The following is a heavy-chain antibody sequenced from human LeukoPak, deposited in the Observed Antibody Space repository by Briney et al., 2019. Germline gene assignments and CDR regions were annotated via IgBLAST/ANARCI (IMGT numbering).Heavy chain of an antibody. CDR2: ISAYNGNT. CDR3: ARVYSSGWYIDY. CDR1: GYTFTSYG. V-gene: IGHV1-18*01. Sequence: ASVKVSCKASGYTFTSYGISWVRQAPGRRLEWMGWISAYNGNTNYAQNLQGRVTMTTDTSTSTAYMELRSLRSDDTAVYYCARVYSSGWYIDYWGQGTLVTVSS. D-gene: IGHD6-19*01. J-gene: IGHJ4*02.